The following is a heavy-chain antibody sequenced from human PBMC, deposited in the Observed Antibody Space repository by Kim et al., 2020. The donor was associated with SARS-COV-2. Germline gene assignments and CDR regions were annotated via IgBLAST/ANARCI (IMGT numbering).Heavy chain of an antibody. D-gene: IGHD4-17*01. CDR3: AREMFTVTSDAFDI. CDR1: GFTFSSYW. V-gene: IGHV3-7*01. J-gene: IGHJ3*02. Sequence: GGSLRLSCAASGFTFSSYWMSWVRQAPGKGLEWVSNISQDGSEKYYVDSVKGRFTISRDNAKNSLYLQMNSLRAEDTAVYYCAREMFTVTSDAFDIWGQGTLVTVSS. CDR2: ISQDGSEK.